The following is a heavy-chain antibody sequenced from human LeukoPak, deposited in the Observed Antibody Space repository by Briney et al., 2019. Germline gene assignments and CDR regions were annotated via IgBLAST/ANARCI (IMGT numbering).Heavy chain of an antibody. V-gene: IGHV3-23*01. CDR2: ISGGGGNT. CDR1: KFAFSSYA. J-gene: IGHJ6*02. D-gene: IGHD6-19*01. CDR3: APASIAVAGRTDYYYYGMDV. Sequence: GGSLRLSWAASKFAFSSYAMSWVRQAPGKGLEWVSAISGGGGNTYYADSVKGRFTISRDNSKNTLYLQMNSLRAEDTAVYYCAPASIAVAGRTDYYYYGMDVWGQGTTVTVSS.